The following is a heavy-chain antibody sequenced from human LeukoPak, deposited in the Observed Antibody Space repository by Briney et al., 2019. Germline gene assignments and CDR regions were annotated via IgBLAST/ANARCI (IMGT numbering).Heavy chain of an antibody. CDR3: AKDYDYVWGSYRYTVSPDY. CDR2: ISYDGSNK. J-gene: IGHJ4*02. CDR1: GFTFSSYG. Sequence: GGSLRLSCAASGFTFSSYGMHWVRQAPGKGLEWVAVISYDGSNKYYADSVKGRFTISRDNSKNTLYLQMNSLRAEDTAVYYCAKDYDYVWGSYRYTVSPDYWGQGTLVTVSS. D-gene: IGHD3-16*02. V-gene: IGHV3-30*18.